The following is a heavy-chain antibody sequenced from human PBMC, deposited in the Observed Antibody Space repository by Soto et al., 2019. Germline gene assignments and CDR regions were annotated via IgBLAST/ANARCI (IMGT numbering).Heavy chain of an antibody. CDR3: ARAVHTMIQGVRFRVDQ. J-gene: IGHJ4*02. CDR1: GYTFTAYY. Sequence: QVQLVQSGAEMKKPGASVKVSCESSGYTFTAYYIHWVRQAPGHGLEWMGWINPNGGGTKYAQKFQGRVTMTRDTSINTAYMELTRLTSDDKAVYYCARAVHTMIQGVRFRVDQWGQGTLVTVSS. D-gene: IGHD3-10*01. CDR2: INPNGGGT. V-gene: IGHV1-2*02.